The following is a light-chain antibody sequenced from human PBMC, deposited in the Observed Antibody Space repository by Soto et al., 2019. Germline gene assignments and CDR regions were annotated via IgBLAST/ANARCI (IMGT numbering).Light chain of an antibody. J-gene: IGKJ2*01. V-gene: IGKV1-39*01. CDR1: QHIASY. CDR3: QQSYTTPYT. CDR2: AAS. Sequence: DIQMTQSPSYLSVSLGDRVTITCRASQHIASYLNWYQQKPGKAPKLLIYAASSLQSGVPSGFSGSGSGTDFTLTISSLQPEDFATYYCQQSYTTPYTFGQGTKREIK.